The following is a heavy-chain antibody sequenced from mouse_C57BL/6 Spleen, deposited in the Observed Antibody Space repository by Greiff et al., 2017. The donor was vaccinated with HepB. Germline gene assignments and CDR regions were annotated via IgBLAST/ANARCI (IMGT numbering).Heavy chain of an antibody. V-gene: IGHV1-82*01. CDR1: GYAFSSSW. CDR2: IYPGDGDT. J-gene: IGHJ4*01. Sequence: VQLQQSGPELVKPGASVKISCKASGYAFSSSWMNWVKQRPGKGLEWIGRIYPGDGDTNYNGKFKGKATLTADKSSSTAYMQLSSLTSEDSAVYFCARDGLLPLYAMDYWGQGTSVTVSS. D-gene: IGHD2-3*01. CDR3: ARDGLLPLYAMDY.